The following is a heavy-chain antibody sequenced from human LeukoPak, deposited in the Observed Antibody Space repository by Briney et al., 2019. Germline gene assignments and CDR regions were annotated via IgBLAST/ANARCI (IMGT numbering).Heavy chain of an antibody. CDR1: GYTFTSYY. Sequence: ASVKVSCKASGYTFTSYYMHWVRQAPGQGLEWMGSINPNSGGTNYAQKFQGRVTMTTDTSMSTAYMELSRLTSDDTAVYYCARAGGRSWFDPWGQGTLVTASS. CDR2: INPNSGGT. V-gene: IGHV1-2*02. J-gene: IGHJ5*02. CDR3: ARAGGRSWFDP.